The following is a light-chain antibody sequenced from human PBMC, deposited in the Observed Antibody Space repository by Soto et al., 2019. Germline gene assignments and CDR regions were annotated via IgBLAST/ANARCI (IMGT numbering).Light chain of an antibody. CDR3: QQYGNSPYT. CDR2: DST. J-gene: IGKJ2*01. Sequence: TVLTQSPGTLSLSPGERATLSCSASQNVSTNLLVWYQQHPGQAPRLVVYDSTLRANGVPDRFSGSGSGTDFTLTISRLEPEDFAVYYCQQYGNSPYTFGQGTKVDIK. V-gene: IGKV3-20*01. CDR1: QNVSTNL.